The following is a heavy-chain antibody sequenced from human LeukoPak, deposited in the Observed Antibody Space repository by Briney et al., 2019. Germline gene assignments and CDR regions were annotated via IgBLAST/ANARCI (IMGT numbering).Heavy chain of an antibody. CDR3: ARDFYSGNSAHIDY. CDR1: GFTFSSYG. CDR2: IWYDGSNK. J-gene: IGHJ4*02. Sequence: GGSLRLSCAASGFTFSSYGMHWVRQAPGKGLEWVAVIWYDGSNKYYGDSVKGRFTISRDNSKNTLYVQMNSLRAEDTAVYYCARDFYSGNSAHIDYWGQGTLVTVSS. V-gene: IGHV3-33*01. D-gene: IGHD1-26*01.